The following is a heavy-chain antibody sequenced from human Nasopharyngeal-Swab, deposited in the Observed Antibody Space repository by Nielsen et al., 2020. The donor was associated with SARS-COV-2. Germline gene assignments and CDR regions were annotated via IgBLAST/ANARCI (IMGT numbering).Heavy chain of an antibody. D-gene: IGHD5-12*01. CDR1: GFTFNYFA. V-gene: IGHV3-23*01. Sequence: GESLKTSCAASGFTFNYFAMTWVRQAPGKGLEWVASIGGAGAHIYYADYVKGRFTISRDNAKNTLYLQMNSLRAEDTAVYYCAKDGYSGYGYYFDYWGQGTLVTVSS. CDR2: IGGAGAHI. J-gene: IGHJ4*02. CDR3: AKDGYSGYGYYFDY.